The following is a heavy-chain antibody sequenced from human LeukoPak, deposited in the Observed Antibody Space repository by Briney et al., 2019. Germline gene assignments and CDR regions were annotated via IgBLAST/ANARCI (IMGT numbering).Heavy chain of an antibody. V-gene: IGHV1-2*02. J-gene: IGHJ6*03. D-gene: IGHD2-8*01. CDR3: ARSAEHCTNGVCYTDYYMDV. CDR1: GYTFTGYY. CDR2: INPNSGDT. Sequence: GASVKVSCKASGYTFTGYYMHWVRQAPGQGLEWMGWINPNSGDTNYAQKFQGRVTMTRDTSINTTYMELSRLRSDDTAEYYCARSAEHCTNGVCYTDYYMDVWGKGTTVTVSS.